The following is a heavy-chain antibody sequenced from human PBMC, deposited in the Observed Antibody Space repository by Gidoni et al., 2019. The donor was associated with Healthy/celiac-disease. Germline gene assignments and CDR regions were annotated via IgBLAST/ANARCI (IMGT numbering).Heavy chain of an antibody. V-gene: IGHV3-23*04. CDR1: GFTFSSYA. D-gene: IGHD1-26*01. CDR2: ISGSGGST. J-gene: IGHJ6*02. CDR3: AKDQYSIGGGSYYYGMDV. Sequence: EVQLVESGGGLVQPGGSLRLSCAASGFTFSSYAMSWVRQAPGKGLEWVSAISGSGGSTYYADSVKGRFTISRDNSKNTLYLQMNSLRAEDTTVYYCAKDQYSIGGGSYYYGMDVWGQGTTVTVSS.